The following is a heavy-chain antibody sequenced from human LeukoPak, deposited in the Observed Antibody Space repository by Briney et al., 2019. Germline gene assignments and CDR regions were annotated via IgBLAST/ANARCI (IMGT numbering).Heavy chain of an antibody. Sequence: GRSLRLSCAASGFTFSNYGTNCVRQAPGKGLEWVSSITSSSSYIYYADSVKGRFTISRDNAKNTLFLQMSSLRAEDAAIYYCAREEVRAFDIWGQGTMVTVSS. J-gene: IGHJ3*02. CDR1: GFTFSNYG. CDR2: ITSSSSYI. V-gene: IGHV3-21*01. CDR3: AREEVRAFDI. D-gene: IGHD3-10*01.